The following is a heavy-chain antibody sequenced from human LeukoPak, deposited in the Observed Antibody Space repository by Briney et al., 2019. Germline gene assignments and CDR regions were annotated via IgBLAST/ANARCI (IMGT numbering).Heavy chain of an antibody. CDR1: GYTFTGYY. CDR3: ARDILAAAGTGTDY. V-gene: IGHV1-2*02. D-gene: IGHD6-13*01. CDR2: INPNSGGT. J-gene: IGHJ4*02. Sequence: GASVKVSCKASGYTFTGYYMHWVRQAPGQGLEWMGWINPNSGGTNYAQKFQGRVTMTRDTSISTAYMELSRLRSDDTAVYYCARDILAAAGTGTDYWGQGTLVTVSS.